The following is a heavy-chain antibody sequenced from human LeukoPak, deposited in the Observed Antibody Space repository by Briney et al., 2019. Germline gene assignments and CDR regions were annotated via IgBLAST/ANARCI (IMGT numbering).Heavy chain of an antibody. CDR2: MNPNSGNT. Sequence: ASVKVSCKASGYTFTSYDINWVRQATGQGLEWMGWMNPNSGNTGYAQKFQGRVTMTRNTSISTAYMELSSLRSEDTAVYYCATEATVTTPFDYWGQGTLVTVSS. CDR1: GYTFTSYD. D-gene: IGHD4-11*01. CDR3: ATEATVTTPFDY. V-gene: IGHV1-8*01. J-gene: IGHJ4*02.